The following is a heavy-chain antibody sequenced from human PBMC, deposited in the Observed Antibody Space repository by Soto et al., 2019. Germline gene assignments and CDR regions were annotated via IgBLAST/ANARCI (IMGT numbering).Heavy chain of an antibody. V-gene: IGHV4-59*08. J-gene: IGHJ3*02. CDR3: ARAFRGYADAFEI. D-gene: IGHD5-18*01. Sequence: LSLTCTVSGGSISSYYWSWIRQPPGKGLEWIGYIYYSGSTNYNPSLKSRVTISVDTPKNQFSLKLSSVTAADTAVYYCARAFRGYADAFEIWGQGTMVTVSS. CDR1: GGSISSYY. CDR2: IYYSGST.